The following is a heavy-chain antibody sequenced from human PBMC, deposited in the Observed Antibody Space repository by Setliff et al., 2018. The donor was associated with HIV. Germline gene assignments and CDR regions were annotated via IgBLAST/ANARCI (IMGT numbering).Heavy chain of an antibody. D-gene: IGHD3-22*01. CDR2: VHDSGSA. CDR3: ARDNYDSRGYFFGY. CDR1: GGSISNYS. Sequence: SETLSLTCTVSGGSISNYSWGWIRQPPGKGLQYIGFVHDSGSANYNPSLKSRVTISIHTSENRFSLRLNSVTAADTAVFYCARDNYDSRGYFFGYWGQGTLVTVS. J-gene: IGHJ4*02. V-gene: IGHV4-59*12.